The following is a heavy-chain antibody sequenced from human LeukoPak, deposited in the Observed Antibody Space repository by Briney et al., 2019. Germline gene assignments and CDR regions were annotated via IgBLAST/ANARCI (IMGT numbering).Heavy chain of an antibody. J-gene: IGHJ4*02. CDR3: ARGSCGSNFDY. CDR1: GFTFSSYW. CDR2: INSDGSGT. V-gene: IGHV3-74*01. Sequence: GGSLRLSCAASGFTFSSYWMHWVRQAPGKGLVWVSRINSDGSGTSYADSVKGRFTISRDDAKNTLYLQMNSLRAEDTAVYYCARGSCGSNFDYWGQGTLVTVSS. D-gene: IGHD6-19*01.